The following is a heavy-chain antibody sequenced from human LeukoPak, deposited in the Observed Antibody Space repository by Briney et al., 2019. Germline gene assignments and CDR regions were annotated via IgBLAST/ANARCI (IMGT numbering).Heavy chain of an antibody. J-gene: IGHJ4*02. Sequence: KPSETLSLTCTVSGGSISSYYWSWIRQPPGKGLEWIGYIYYSGSTNYNPSLKSRVTISVDTSKNQFSLKLSSATAADTAVYYCARGGHDYGDYVLWGQGTLVTVSS. D-gene: IGHD4-17*01. CDR3: ARGGHDYGDYVL. CDR2: IYYSGST. V-gene: IGHV4-59*01. CDR1: GGSISSYY.